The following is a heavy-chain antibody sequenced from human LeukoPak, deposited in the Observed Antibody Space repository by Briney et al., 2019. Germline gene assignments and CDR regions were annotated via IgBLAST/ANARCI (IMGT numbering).Heavy chain of an antibody. CDR3: AKDGFERGDDTDYMDV. CDR2: IYHSGST. V-gene: IGHV4-4*02. CDR1: GGSISSSYW. D-gene: IGHD3-22*01. Sequence: SETLSLTCGVSGGSISSSYWWSWVRQPPGKGLEWIGEIYHSGSTNYNPSLKSRVTISVDKSKNQFSLTLSSVTAADTAVYYCAKDGFERGDDTDYMDVWGKGTTVTVSS. J-gene: IGHJ6*03.